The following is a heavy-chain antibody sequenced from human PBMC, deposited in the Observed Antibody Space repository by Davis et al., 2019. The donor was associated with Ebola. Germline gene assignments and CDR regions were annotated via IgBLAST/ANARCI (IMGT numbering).Heavy chain of an antibody. J-gene: IGHJ5*02. Sequence: SGPTLVKPTQTLTLTCTFSGFSLSTRGVGVGWIRQPPGKALEWLALIYCDDDKRYSPSLQSRLTITKDTSKNQVVFKMTNTNAVDTATYYGSHRQLRRYGSSWYAWGQGTLVTVSS. CDR2: IYCDDDK. V-gene: IGHV2-5*02. CDR1: GFSLSTRGVG. CDR3: SHRQLRRYGSSWYA. D-gene: IGHD6-13*01.